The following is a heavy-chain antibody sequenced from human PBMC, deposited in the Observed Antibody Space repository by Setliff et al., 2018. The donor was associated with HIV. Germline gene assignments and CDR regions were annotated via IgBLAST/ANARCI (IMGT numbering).Heavy chain of an antibody. CDR2: INGGIDMP. V-gene: IGHV1-3*01. J-gene: IGHJ5*02. D-gene: IGHD6-19*01. CDR1: GYSFTNHA. CDR3: ARDSESYRSGWYLGAHWFDP. Sequence: ASVKVSCKTSGYSFTNHAIHWVRQAPGQGLEWMGWINGGIDMPEYSEKFQGRVTITRDPSASTDYMGLSSLASEDTAVYYCARDSESYRSGWYLGAHWFDPWGQGTLVTVPQ.